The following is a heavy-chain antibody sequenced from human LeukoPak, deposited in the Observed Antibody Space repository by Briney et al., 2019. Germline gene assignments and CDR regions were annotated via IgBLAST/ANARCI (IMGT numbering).Heavy chain of an antibody. V-gene: IGHV3-30*03. CDR2: ISNDGNNK. J-gene: IGHJ4*02. Sequence: GRSLRLSCAASELTFSSYGMHWVRQAPGKGLEWVAVISNDGNNKYYADSVKGRFAISRDNSKNTLYLQMNSLRAEDTAVYYCVRGTGYWGQGTLVTVSS. CDR3: VRGTGY. CDR1: ELTFSSYG.